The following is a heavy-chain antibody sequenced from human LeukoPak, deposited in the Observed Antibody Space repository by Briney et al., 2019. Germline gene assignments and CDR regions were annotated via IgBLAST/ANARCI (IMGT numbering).Heavy chain of an antibody. CDR1: GVTFRNYA. V-gene: IGHV3-23*01. D-gene: IGHD4-17*01. J-gene: IGHJ4*02. Sequence: GGSLRLSCAASGVTFRNYAMAWVRQAPGKGLEWVSSIRNFGETHYADSVRGRFIISRDNSLNTLYLQMNSLRAEDSALYYCANIPPFDYGDYAIRLDWGQGTLVTVSS. CDR3: ANIPPFDYGDYAIRLD. CDR2: IRNFGET.